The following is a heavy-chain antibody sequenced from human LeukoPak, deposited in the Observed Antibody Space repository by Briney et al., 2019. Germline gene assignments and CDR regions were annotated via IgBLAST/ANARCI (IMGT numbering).Heavy chain of an antibody. J-gene: IGHJ6*02. CDR2: IYYSGST. V-gene: IGHV4-59*12. Sequence: SETLSLTCTVSGGSISSYYWSWIRQPPGKGLEWIGYIYYSGSTNYNPSLKSRVTISVDTSKNQFSLKLRSVTAADTAVYFCAGDQYGMDVWGQGTTVTVSS. CDR3: AGDQYGMDV. CDR1: GGSISSYY.